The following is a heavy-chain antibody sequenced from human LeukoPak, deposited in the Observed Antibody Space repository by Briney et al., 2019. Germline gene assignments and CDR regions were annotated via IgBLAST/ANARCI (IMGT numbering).Heavy chain of an antibody. CDR1: AFRFSTSD. CDR2: IASTGET. D-gene: IGHD3-16*01. Sequence: GGSLRLSCAPSAFRFSTSDMHWVRQASGRGLEWVSSIASTGETYYAPSVKGRFTISRENAKKSMFLQMNDLRAGDRAVCHCDRGGEIGFDYWGQGTLVTVSS. CDR3: DRGGEIGFDY. J-gene: IGHJ4*02. V-gene: IGHV3-13*01.